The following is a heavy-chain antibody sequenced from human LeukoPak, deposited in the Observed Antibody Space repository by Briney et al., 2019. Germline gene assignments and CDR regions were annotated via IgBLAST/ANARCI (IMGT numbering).Heavy chain of an antibody. CDR2: IRNKANNYAT. D-gene: IGHD4-17*01. Sequence: GGSLRLSCAASGFTFSSYAMSWVRQASGKGLEWVGRIRNKANNYATAYAASVKGRFTISRDDSKNTAYLQMNSLKTEDTALYYCTSPNIARNGDYPDYWSQGTLVTVSS. J-gene: IGHJ4*02. CDR3: TSPNIARNGDYPDY. V-gene: IGHV3-73*01. CDR1: GFTFSSYA.